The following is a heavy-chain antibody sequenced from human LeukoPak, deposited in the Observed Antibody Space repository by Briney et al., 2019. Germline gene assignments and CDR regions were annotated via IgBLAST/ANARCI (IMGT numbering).Heavy chain of an antibody. CDR1: GFTFGDYA. Sequence: PGGSLRLSCTASGFTFGDYAMSWVRQAPGKGLEWVSVLYSSGYSKYADSVKGRFSISRDTSENTLSLQMNSLRAEDSAVYYCAAKGNGYTGTYVFAHWGRGTLVTVSS. J-gene: IGHJ5*02. D-gene: IGHD5-12*01. CDR2: LYSSGYS. V-gene: IGHV3-66*01. CDR3: AAKGNGYTGTYVFAH.